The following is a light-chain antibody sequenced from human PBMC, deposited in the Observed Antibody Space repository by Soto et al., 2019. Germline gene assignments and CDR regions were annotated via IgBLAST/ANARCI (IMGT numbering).Light chain of an antibody. CDR1: SSNIGAGYD. CDR3: QAYDYSLTAFV. V-gene: IGLV1-40*01. CDR2: GNR. J-gene: IGLJ3*02. Sequence: QSVLTQPPSASGTPGQRVSISCSGGSSNIGAGYDVHWYQQLPGAAPKLVVFGNRNRPSGVPERFSGSKSGTSASLAITGLQAEDEADYYCQAYDYSLTAFVFGGGTKVTVL.